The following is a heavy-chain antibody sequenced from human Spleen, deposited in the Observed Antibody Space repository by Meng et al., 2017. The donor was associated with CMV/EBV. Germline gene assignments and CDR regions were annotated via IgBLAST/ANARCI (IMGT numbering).Heavy chain of an antibody. CDR3: AREPHLGVAGTVLGMDV. CDR2: INPSGGST. J-gene: IGHJ6*02. Sequence: ASVKVSCKASGYTFTSYYMHWVRQAPGQGLEWMGIINPSGGSTSYAQKFQGRVTMTRDTSTSTVYMELSSLRSEDTAVYYCAREPHLGVAGTVLGMDVWGQGTTVTAP. V-gene: IGHV1-46*01. CDR1: GYTFTSYY. D-gene: IGHD6-19*01.